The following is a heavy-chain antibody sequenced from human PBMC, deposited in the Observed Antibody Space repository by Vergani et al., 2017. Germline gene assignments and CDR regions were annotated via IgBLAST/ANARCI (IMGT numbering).Heavy chain of an antibody. Sequence: EVQLVESGGGLVQPGGSLRLSCAASGFTFSSYSMNWVRQAPGKGLEWVSYISSSSSTIYYADSVKGRFTISRDNSKNTLYLQMNSLRAEDTAVYYCAKDLSSGYYDSSGYPLGDYWGQGTLVTVSS. V-gene: IGHV3-48*01. CDR3: AKDLSSGYYDSSGYPLGDY. CDR2: ISSSSSTI. J-gene: IGHJ4*02. CDR1: GFTFSSYS. D-gene: IGHD3-22*01.